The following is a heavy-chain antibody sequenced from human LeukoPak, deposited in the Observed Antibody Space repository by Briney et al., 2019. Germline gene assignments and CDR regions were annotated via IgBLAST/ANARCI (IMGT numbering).Heavy chain of an antibody. V-gene: IGHV1-69*05. Sequence: ASVKVSCKASGGSFSNFTITWVRQAPGQGLEGMGGTIPPFGTANYAQEFQGRVTITTDESTNKAYMELSSLRSEDTAVYYCARDLLWFGEPSNWFDPWGQGTLVTVSS. J-gene: IGHJ5*02. CDR1: GGSFSNFT. CDR3: ARDLLWFGEPSNWFDP. CDR2: TIPPFGTA. D-gene: IGHD3-10*01.